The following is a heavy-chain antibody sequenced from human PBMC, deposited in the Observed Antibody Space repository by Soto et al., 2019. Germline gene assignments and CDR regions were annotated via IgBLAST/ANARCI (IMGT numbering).Heavy chain of an antibody. CDR3: ASRGYSGYVSVAAFDI. V-gene: IGHV4-30-2*01. CDR1: GGSISSGGYS. D-gene: IGHD5-12*01. CDR2: IYHSGST. Sequence: PSETLSLTCAVSGGSISSGGYSWSWIRQPPGKGLEWIGYIYHSGSTYYNPSLKSRVTISVDRSKNQFSLKLSSVTAADTAVYYCASRGYSGYVSVAAFDIWGQGTMVT. J-gene: IGHJ3*02.